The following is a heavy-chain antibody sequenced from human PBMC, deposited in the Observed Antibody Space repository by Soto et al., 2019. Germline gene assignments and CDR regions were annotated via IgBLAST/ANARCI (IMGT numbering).Heavy chain of an antibody. CDR3: ARADSSRGLSFDY. CDR1: GGSISSGGYY. CDR2: IYYSGST. Sequence: SETLSLTCTVSGGSISSGGYYWSWIRQHPGKGLEWIGYIYYSGSTYYNPSLKSRVTISVDTSKNQFSLKLSSVTAADTAVYYCARADSSRGLSFDYWGQGTLVTVSS. V-gene: IGHV4-31*03. J-gene: IGHJ4*02. D-gene: IGHD6-13*01.